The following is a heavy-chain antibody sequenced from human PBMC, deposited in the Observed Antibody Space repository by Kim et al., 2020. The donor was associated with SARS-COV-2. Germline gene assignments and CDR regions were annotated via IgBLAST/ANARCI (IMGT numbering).Heavy chain of an antibody. CDR3: AKEGDFDILTGYPYAYQYYGMDV. CDR1: GFTFTKCA. CDR2: TSGTGGGT. Sequence: GGSLRLSCAASGFTFTKCAMSWVRQAPGKGLEWVSTTSGTGGGTYYADSVKGRFTISRDNSNSMLYLQMSTLRAEDTAVYYCAKEGDFDILTGYPYAYQYYGMDVWGQGTTVTVSS. V-gene: IGHV3-23*01. J-gene: IGHJ6*02. D-gene: IGHD3-9*01.